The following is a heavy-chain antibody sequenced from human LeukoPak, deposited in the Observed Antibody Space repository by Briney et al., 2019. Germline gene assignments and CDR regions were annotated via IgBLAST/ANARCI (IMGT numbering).Heavy chain of an antibody. J-gene: IGHJ4*02. CDR3: AKGLFYGSGSYYLDY. CDR1: GFTFSSYA. V-gene: IGHV3-23*01. Sequence: GGPLRLSCAASGFTFSSYAMSWVRQAPGKGLEWVSAISGSGGSTYYADSVKGRFTISRDNSKNTLYLQMNSLRAEDTAVYYCAKGLFYGSGSYYLDYWGQGTLVTVSS. CDR2: ISGSGGST. D-gene: IGHD3-10*01.